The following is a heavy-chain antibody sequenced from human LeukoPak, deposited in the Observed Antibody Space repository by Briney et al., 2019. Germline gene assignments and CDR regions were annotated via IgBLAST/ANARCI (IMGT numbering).Heavy chain of an antibody. V-gene: IGHV4-30-2*01. D-gene: IGHD7-27*01. J-gene: IGHJ4*02. CDR3: ARVTGFIDY. CDR1: GGSISSGGYS. Sequence: SQTLSLTCAVSGGSISSGGYSWSWIRQPPGKGLEWIGYIYHSGSTYYNPSLKSRVTISVDRSKNRFSLKLSSVTAADTAVYYCARVTGFIDYLGQGTLVTVSS. CDR2: IYHSGST.